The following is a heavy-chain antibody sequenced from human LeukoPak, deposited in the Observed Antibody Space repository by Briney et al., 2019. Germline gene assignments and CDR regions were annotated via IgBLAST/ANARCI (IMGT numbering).Heavy chain of an antibody. J-gene: IGHJ3*02. CDR3: ARDQTTVTTNHAFDI. CDR1: GGSISSYY. CDR2: IYYSGST. Sequence: SETLSLTCTVSGGSISSYYWSWIRQPPGKGLEWIGYIYYSGSTNYNPSLKSRVTISVDTSKNQFSLKLSSVTAADTAVYYCARDQTTVTTNHAFDIWGQGTMVTVSS. V-gene: IGHV4-59*01. D-gene: IGHD4-17*01.